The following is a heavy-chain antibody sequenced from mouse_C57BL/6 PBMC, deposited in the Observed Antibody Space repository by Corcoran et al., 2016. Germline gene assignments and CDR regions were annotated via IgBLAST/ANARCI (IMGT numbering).Heavy chain of an antibody. CDR3: ARGNYYGSSYGLAMDY. CDR2: INPNNGGT. J-gene: IGHJ4*01. CDR1: GYTFTDYN. Sequence: EVQLQQSGPELVKPGASVKIPCKASGYTFTDYNMDWVKQSHGKSLEWIGDINPNNGGTIYNQKFKGKATLTVDNSSSTAYMELRSLTSEDTAVYYCARGNYYGSSYGLAMDYWGQGTSVTVSS. D-gene: IGHD1-1*01. V-gene: IGHV1-18*01.